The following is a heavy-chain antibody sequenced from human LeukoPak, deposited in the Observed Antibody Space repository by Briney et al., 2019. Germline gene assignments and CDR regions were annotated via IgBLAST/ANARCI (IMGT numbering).Heavy chain of an antibody. Sequence: PSETLSLTCSVSGGSIFSNTFYWGGVRQPPGKGLEWIGTVYYTGSTYYNSSLKSRVTISVDPSKNHFFLKLSSVSAADTAVYYCARLPGVVVHTFPWGQGTLVTVSS. D-gene: IGHD2/OR15-2a*01. CDR1: GGSIFSNTFY. CDR2: VYYTGST. V-gene: IGHV4-39*02. CDR3: ARLPGVVVHTFP. J-gene: IGHJ5*01.